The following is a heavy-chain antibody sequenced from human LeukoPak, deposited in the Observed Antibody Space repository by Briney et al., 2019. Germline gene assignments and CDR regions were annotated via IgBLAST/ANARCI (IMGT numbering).Heavy chain of an antibody. V-gene: IGHV3-33*01. CDR1: GCTFSRYS. J-gene: IGHJ4*02. D-gene: IGHD6-13*01. CDR2: TWYDGSGK. Sequence: GALSLSFAASGCTFSRYSMHWVRPAPGKGLGWVAITWYDGSGKYYSDSVKGRFTISRDNSNNTLYLQMNSLRVEDTALYYCARDYSSSWDYWGQGTLVTVSS. CDR3: ARDYSSSWDY.